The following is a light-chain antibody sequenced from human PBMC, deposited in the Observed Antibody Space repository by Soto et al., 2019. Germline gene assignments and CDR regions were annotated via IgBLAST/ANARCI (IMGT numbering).Light chain of an antibody. CDR3: MQGTHWPST. Sequence: DVVMTQSPLSLPVTLGQPASISCRSSQSLVYSDGNTYLNWFQQRPGPSPRRLIYKVSNRDSGVPDRFSGSGSGTDFTLKISRVEADDVGVYYCMQGTHWPSTFGGGTKVEIK. CDR2: KVS. J-gene: IGKJ4*01. V-gene: IGKV2-30*01. CDR1: QSLVYSDGNTY.